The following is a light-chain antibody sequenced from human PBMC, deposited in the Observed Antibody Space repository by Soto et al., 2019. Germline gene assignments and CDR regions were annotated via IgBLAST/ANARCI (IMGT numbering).Light chain of an antibody. CDR2: GAS. J-gene: IGKJ2*01. CDR3: QQYSSLYS. Sequence: EIVLTQSPGTLSLSPGERVTLSCRASPSINNNYLAWYQHKPGQAPRLIDYGASARTTGIADWFSSSGSGTDFTITISRLEHEDFAVYYDQQYSSLYSFGQGTKLEIK. CDR1: PSINNNY. V-gene: IGKV3-20*01.